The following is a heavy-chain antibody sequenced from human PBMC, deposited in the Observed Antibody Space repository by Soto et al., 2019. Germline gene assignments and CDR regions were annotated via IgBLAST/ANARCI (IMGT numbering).Heavy chain of an antibody. Sequence: QVQLVESGGGVVQPGGSLRLSCAASGFKFSDYGMNWVRRAPGKGLEWVAVIWSDGSNEDYAESVKGRFAISRDNSKNMMYLEMNSLRAEDTAVYFCARPAYCNSASCYRLDYWGRGTLVTVSS. CDR1: GFKFSDYG. CDR3: ARPAYCNSASCYRLDY. D-gene: IGHD2-2*02. CDR2: IWSDGSNE. J-gene: IGHJ4*02. V-gene: IGHV3-33*01.